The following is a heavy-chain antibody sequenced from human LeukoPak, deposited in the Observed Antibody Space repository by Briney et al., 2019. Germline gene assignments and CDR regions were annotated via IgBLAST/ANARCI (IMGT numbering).Heavy chain of an antibody. Sequence: GASVKVSCKASGGTLSSYAISWVRQAPGQGLEWMGGIIPIFGTANYAQKFQGRVTITADKSTSTAYMELSSLRSEDTAVYYCARGDIVVVPAATAGWFDPWGQGTLVTVSS. CDR3: ARGDIVVVPAATAGWFDP. D-gene: IGHD2-2*01. CDR2: IIPIFGTA. CDR1: GGTLSSYA. V-gene: IGHV1-69*06. J-gene: IGHJ5*02.